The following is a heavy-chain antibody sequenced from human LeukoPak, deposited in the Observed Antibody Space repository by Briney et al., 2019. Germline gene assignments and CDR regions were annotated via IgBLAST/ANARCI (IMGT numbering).Heavy chain of an antibody. Sequence: PGGSLRLSCAASGFTFKLYWMHWVRQVPGKRPVWVSRINDDGSDTIYADSVRGRFTISRDDAKNTVYLQMNSLRAEDTAVYYCAKGRGGYSSSWVDYWGQGTLVTVSS. CDR2: INDDGSDT. J-gene: IGHJ4*02. V-gene: IGHV3-74*01. CDR3: AKGRGGYSSSWVDY. CDR1: GFTFKLYW. D-gene: IGHD6-13*01.